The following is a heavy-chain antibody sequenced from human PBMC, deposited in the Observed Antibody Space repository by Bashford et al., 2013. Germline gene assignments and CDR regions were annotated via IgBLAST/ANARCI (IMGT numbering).Heavy chain of an antibody. Sequence: GGSLRLSCRTSGFTISQFGIHWVRQAPGQGAWSGWPLYQPMESKIYSADSLKGRLALSRDNSKYTVFLHLNLLRLEDTAVYYCAKVDDIWTGFYHYGIDVWGQGTTVTVSS. CDR3: AKVDDIWTGFYHYGIDV. CDR2: YQPMESKI. J-gene: IGHJ6*02. CDR1: GFTISQFG. V-gene: IGHV3-30*18. D-gene: IGHD3-9*01.